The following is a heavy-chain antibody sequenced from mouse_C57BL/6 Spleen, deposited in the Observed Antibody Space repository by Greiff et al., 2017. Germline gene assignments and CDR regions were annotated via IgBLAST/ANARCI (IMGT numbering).Heavy chain of an antibody. CDR2: IYPRSGNT. J-gene: IGHJ2*01. V-gene: IGHV1-81*01. D-gene: IGHD1-2*01. CDR3: ARNYYGYRDFDY. CDR1: GYTFTSYG. Sequence: QVQLKQSGAELARPGASVKLSCKASGYTFTSYGISWVKQRPGQGLEWIGEIYPRSGNTYYNEKFKGKATLTADKSSSTAYMELRSLTSEDSAVYFCARNYYGYRDFDYWGQGTTLTVSS.